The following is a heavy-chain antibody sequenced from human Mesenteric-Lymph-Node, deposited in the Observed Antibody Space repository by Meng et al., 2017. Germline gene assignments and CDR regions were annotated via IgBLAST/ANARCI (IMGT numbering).Heavy chain of an antibody. CDR3: ARDVGATTDTTSRYYYGMDV. V-gene: IGHV1-46*01. CDR2: INPSGGST. CDR1: GYTFTSYY. Sequence: ASVKVSCKASGYTFTSYYMHWVRQAPGQGLEWMGIINPSGGSTSYAQKFQGRVTMTRDTSTSTVYMELSSLRSEDTAVYYCARDVGATTDTTSRYYYGMDVWGQGTTVTVSS. J-gene: IGHJ6*02. D-gene: IGHD1-26*01.